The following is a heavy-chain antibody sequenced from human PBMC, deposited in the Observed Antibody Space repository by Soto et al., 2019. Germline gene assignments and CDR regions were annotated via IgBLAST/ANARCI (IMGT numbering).Heavy chain of an antibody. J-gene: IGHJ3*02. Sequence: SETLSLTCTVSGGSISSYYWSWIRQPPGKGLEWIGYIYYSGSTNYNPSLKSRVTISVDTSKNQFSLKLSSVTAADTAVYYCGRSLSGYPYPNDAFDIWGQGTMVTVSS. D-gene: IGHD3-22*01. CDR2: IYYSGST. V-gene: IGHV4-59*01. CDR3: GRSLSGYPYPNDAFDI. CDR1: GGSISSYY.